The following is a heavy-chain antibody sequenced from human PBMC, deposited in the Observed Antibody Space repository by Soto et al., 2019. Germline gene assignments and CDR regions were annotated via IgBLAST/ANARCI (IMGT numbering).Heavy chain of an antibody. Sequence: GESLKISCKVSGDSFNSNWIAWVRQRPGRGLEWMGIIYPIDSDTRYSPSFQGQVTISADKSISTAYLQWSSLKASDTAMYYCARRPLWFLDGMDVWGQGTTVTVSS. D-gene: IGHD3-10*01. CDR3: ARRPLWFLDGMDV. CDR1: GDSFNSNW. V-gene: IGHV5-51*01. CDR2: IYPIDSDT. J-gene: IGHJ6*02.